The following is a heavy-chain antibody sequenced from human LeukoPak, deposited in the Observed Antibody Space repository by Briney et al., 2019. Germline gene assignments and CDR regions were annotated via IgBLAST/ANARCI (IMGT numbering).Heavy chain of an antibody. CDR1: GFTFSSYA. D-gene: IGHD3-10*01. V-gene: IGHV3-23*01. CDR3: AKGLYGSGSYDAFDI. CDR2: ISGSGGST. J-gene: IGHJ3*02. Sequence: GGSLRLSCAASGFTFSSYAMSWVRQAPGKGLEWVSVISGSGGSTYYADSVKGRFTISRDNSKNALYLQMKSLRAEDTAVNYCAKGLYGSGSYDAFDIWGQGTMVTVSS.